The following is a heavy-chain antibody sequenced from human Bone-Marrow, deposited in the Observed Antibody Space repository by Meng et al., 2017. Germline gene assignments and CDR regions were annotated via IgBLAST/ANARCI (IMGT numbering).Heavy chain of an antibody. Sequence: SETLSLTCAVSGGSFTRYYWTWIRQPPGKGLEWIGEINYKGITNYNPPLKSRVSMSIDTSKNQFSLKLSSVTAADTAVYYCARAKYYDSNGSLDYWGQGMLVTVSS. CDR2: INYKGIT. CDR1: GGSFTRYY. V-gene: IGHV4-34*01. D-gene: IGHD3-22*01. CDR3: ARAKYYDSNGSLDY. J-gene: IGHJ4*02.